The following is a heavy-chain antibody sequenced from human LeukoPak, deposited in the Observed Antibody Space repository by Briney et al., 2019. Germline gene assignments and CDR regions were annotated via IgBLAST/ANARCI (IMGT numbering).Heavy chain of an antibody. CDR3: ARRMFGGYYYYGMDV. CDR2: IYYSGST. Sequence: SETLSLTCTVSGGSISSYYWSWIRQPPGKGLEWIGYIYYSGSTNYNPSLKSRVTISVDTSKNQFSLKLSSVTAADTAVYYCARRMFGGYYYYGMDVWGQGTTVTVSS. J-gene: IGHJ6*02. CDR1: GGSISSYY. D-gene: IGHD3-10*02. V-gene: IGHV4-59*01.